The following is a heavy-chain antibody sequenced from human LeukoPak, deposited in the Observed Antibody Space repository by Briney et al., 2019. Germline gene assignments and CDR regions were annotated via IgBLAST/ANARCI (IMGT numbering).Heavy chain of an antibody. CDR1: GFTVSGNY. V-gene: IGHV3-53*01. J-gene: IGHJ4*02. D-gene: IGHD6-19*01. Sequence: GGSVRLSCAASGFTVSGNYMVWVGQAPGNGLEGGSVIYSGGSTYDADSVKGRFTISRDNAKNALYLQRNSLRAEDTAVYYCARGSIAVAPYYFDYWGQGTLVTVSS. CDR2: IYSGGST. CDR3: ARGSIAVAPYYFDY.